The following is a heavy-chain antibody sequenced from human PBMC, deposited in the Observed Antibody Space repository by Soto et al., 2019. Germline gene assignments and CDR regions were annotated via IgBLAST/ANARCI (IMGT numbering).Heavy chain of an antibody. Sequence: PSETLSLTCTVSGGSIRDYFWTWIRQPPGKGLEWIGYIYYSGRTNYNPSLKSRVSISVDTSKNHFSLQLRSVTAADTAVYYCARVGGDDLGASGGFDHWGQGTLVTVSS. D-gene: IGHD2-21*02. V-gene: IGHV4-59*01. CDR2: IYYSGRT. J-gene: IGHJ4*02. CDR1: GGSIRDYF. CDR3: ARVGGDDLGASGGFDH.